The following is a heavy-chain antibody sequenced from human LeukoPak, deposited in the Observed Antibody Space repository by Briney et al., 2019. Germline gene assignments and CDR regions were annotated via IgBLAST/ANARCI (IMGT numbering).Heavy chain of an antibody. J-gene: IGHJ5*02. CDR1: GGSFSGYY. V-gene: IGHV4-34*01. CDR2: INHSGST. D-gene: IGHD4-23*01. Sequence: SETLSLTCAVYGGSFSGYYWSWIRQPPGKGLEWIGEINHSGSTNYNPSLKSRVTISVDTSKNQFSLKLSSVTAAGTAVYYCATLLGGDYDGWSWFDPWGQGTLVTVSS. CDR3: ATLLGGDYDGWSWFDP.